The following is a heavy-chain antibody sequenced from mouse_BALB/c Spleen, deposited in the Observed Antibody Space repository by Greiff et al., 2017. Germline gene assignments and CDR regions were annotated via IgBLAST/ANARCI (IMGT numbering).Heavy chain of an antibody. J-gene: IGHJ4*01. V-gene: IGHV1-7*01. CDR2: INPSTGYT. D-gene: IGHD1-2*01. CDR1: GYTFTSYW. Sequence: QVQLQQSGAELAKPGASVKMSCKASGYTFTSYWMHWVKQRPGQGLEWIGYINPSTGYTEYNQKFKDKATLTADKSSSTAYMQLSSLTSEDSAVYYCARSVTTAFYAMDYWGQGTSVTVSS. CDR3: ARSVTTAFYAMDY.